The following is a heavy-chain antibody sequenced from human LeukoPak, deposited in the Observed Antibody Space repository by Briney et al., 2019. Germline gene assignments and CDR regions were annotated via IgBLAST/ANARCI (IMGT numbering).Heavy chain of an antibody. Sequence: GGSLRLSCAASGFVFRNFNMNWVRQAPGKALEWVSLITGSGTYYAESVRGRFSMSRDNAKNSLYLQMNNLRAEDTAVYYCARTLTVAGTGSFDYWGQGTLVTVSS. D-gene: IGHD6-19*01. CDR3: ARTLTVAGTGSFDY. CDR2: ITGSGTY. CDR1: GFVFRNFN. V-gene: IGHV3-21*01. J-gene: IGHJ4*02.